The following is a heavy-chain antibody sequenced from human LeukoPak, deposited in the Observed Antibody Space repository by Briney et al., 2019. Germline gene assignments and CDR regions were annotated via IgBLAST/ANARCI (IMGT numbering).Heavy chain of an antibody. V-gene: IGHV4-59*08. Sequence: SETLSLTCTVSGGSISGYYWSWIRQPPGKGLEWIGYIYYSGSTNYNPSLKSRVTISVDTSKNQFSLKLSSVTAADTAVYYCARHRLSGIAAAGTLYLDYWGQGTLVTVSS. CDR2: IYYSGST. D-gene: IGHD6-13*01. CDR1: GGSISGYY. J-gene: IGHJ4*02. CDR3: ARHRLSGIAAAGTLYLDY.